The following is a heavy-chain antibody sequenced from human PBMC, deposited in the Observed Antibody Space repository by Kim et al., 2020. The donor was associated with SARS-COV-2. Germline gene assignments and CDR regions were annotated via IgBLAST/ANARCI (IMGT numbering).Heavy chain of an antibody. CDR1: GGSVSSGSYY. Sequence: SETLSLTCTVSGGSVSSGSYYWSWIRQPPGKGLEWIGYIYYSGSTNYNPSLKSRVTISVDTSKNQFSLKLSSVTAADTAVYYCARNPYYYDSSGYLTDYWGQGTLVTVSS. CDR2: IYYSGST. J-gene: IGHJ4*02. D-gene: IGHD3-22*01. V-gene: IGHV4-61*01. CDR3: ARNPYYYDSSGYLTDY.